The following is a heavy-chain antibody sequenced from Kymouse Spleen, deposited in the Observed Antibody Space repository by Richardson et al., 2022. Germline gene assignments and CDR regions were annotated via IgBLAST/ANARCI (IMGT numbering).Heavy chain of an antibody. CDR3: ARDYDFWSGYYNYYYYGMDV. D-gene: IGHD3-3*01. Sequence: QVQLQESGPGLVKPSQTLSLTCTVSGGSISSGGYYWSWIRQHPGKGLEWIGYIYYSGSTYYNPSLKSRVTISVDTSKNQFSLKLSSVTAADTAVYYCARDYDFWSGYYNYYYYGMDVWGQGTTVTVSS. CDR1: GGSISSGGYY. V-gene: IGHV4-31*03. CDR2: IYYSGST. J-gene: IGHJ6*02.